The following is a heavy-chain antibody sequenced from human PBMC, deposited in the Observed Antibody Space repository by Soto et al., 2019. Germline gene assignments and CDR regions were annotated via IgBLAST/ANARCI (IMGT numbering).Heavy chain of an antibody. CDR2: IYYSGST. J-gene: IGHJ4*02. D-gene: IGHD3-10*01. V-gene: IGHV4-39*01. Sequence: SETLSLTCTVSGGSISSSSYYWGWIRQPPGKGLEWIGSIYYSGSTHYNPSLKSRVTISVDTSKNQFSLKLSSVTAADTAVYYCARRDGSGSLFDYWGQGTLVTVSS. CDR1: GGSISSSSYY. CDR3: ARRDGSGSLFDY.